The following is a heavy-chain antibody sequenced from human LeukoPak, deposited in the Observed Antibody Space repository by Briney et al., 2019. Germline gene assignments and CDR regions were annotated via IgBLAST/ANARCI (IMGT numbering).Heavy chain of an antibody. CDR1: GFTFSSYS. Sequence: GGSLRLSCAASGFTFSSYSTNWVRQAPGKGLEWVSSISSSSTYLYYADSVKGRFTISRDNAKNSLYLQMNSLRAEDTAVYYCARDNWSGAFDIWGQGTMVTVSS. D-gene: IGHD3-3*01. J-gene: IGHJ3*02. CDR3: ARDNWSGAFDI. V-gene: IGHV3-21*01. CDR2: ISSSSTYL.